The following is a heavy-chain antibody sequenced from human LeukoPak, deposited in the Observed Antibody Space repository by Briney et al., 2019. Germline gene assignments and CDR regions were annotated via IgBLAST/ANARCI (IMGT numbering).Heavy chain of an antibody. CDR3: ATVRYYYDSSGYYRGFDY. CDR2: INWNGGST. Sequence: GGSLRLSCAASGYTFDDYGMSWVRQAPGKGLEWVSGINWNGGSTGYADSVKGRFTISRDNAKNSLYLQMNSLRAEDTALYHCATVRYYYDSSGYYRGFDYWGQGTLVTVSS. J-gene: IGHJ4*02. D-gene: IGHD3-22*01. CDR1: GYTFDDYG. V-gene: IGHV3-20*01.